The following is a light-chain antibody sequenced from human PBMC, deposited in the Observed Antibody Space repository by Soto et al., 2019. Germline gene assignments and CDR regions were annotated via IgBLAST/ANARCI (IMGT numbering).Light chain of an antibody. Sequence: DIHMTQSPSSRSASLVDRVTITCRASQSISSYLNWYQQKPGKAPKIMIYAASSLQGGVPSRFSGSGSGTHFTLTISSLQPEDFATYYCQQLHGYPITFGQGTRLEIK. V-gene: IGKV1-39*01. CDR3: QQLHGYPIT. CDR2: AAS. CDR1: QSISSY. J-gene: IGKJ5*01.